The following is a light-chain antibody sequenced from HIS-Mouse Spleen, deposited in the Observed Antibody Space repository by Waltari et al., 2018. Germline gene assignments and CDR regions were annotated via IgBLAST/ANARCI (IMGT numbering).Light chain of an antibody. CDR1: SSHVGGYNY. CDR2: DVS. Sequence: QSALTQPASGSGSPGQSITISCTGTSSHVGGYNYASWYQQHPGKAPKLMIYDVSNRPSGVSNRFSGSKSGNTASLTISGLQAEDEADYYCSSYTSSSFNVVFGGGTKLTVL. V-gene: IGLV2-14*03. CDR3: SSYTSSSFNVV. J-gene: IGLJ2*01.